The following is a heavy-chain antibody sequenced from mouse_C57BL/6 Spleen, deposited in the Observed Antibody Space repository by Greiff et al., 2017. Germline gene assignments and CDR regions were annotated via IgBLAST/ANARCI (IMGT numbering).Heavy chain of an antibody. CDR1: GFTFSDYY. V-gene: IGHV5-16*01. J-gene: IGHJ2*01. CDR2: INYDGSST. Sequence: EVKVVESEGGLVQPGSSMKLSCTASGFTFSDYYMAWVRQVPEKSLEWVANINYDGSSTYYLDSLKSRFIISRDNAKNILYLQMSSLKSEDTATYYCAREGYYHLDYWGQGTTLTVSS. CDR3: AREGYYHLDY. D-gene: IGHD3-2*02.